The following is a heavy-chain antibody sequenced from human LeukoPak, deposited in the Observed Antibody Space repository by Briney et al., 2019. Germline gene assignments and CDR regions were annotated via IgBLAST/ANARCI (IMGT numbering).Heavy chain of an antibody. D-gene: IGHD2-2*01. CDR3: ARRLTQYDCFDP. J-gene: IGHJ5*02. Sequence: SQTLSLTCAISGDSFSSNSVTWNWIRQSPSRGLEWLGRTYYRSTWYNDYAVSVRGRITVNPDTSKNQFSLHLNAVTPEGTAVYYCARRLTQYDCFDPGGQGILVTVSS. CDR1: GDSFSSNSVT. CDR2: TYYRSTWYN. V-gene: IGHV6-1*01.